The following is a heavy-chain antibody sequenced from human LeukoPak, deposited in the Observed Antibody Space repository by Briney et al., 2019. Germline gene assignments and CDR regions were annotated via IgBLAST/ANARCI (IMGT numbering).Heavy chain of an antibody. CDR2: ISGSGDHT. J-gene: IGHJ4*02. CDR1: GFTFSNFD. CDR3: AKGGSGYSVFDY. V-gene: IGHV3-23*01. D-gene: IGHD3-22*01. Sequence: PGGSLRLSCAASGFTFSNFDMGWVRQAPGKGLEWISGISGSGDHTYQADSVKGRFTISRENSKNTLYLQMNSPRAEDTAVYYCAKGGSGYSVFDYWGKGTLVTVSS.